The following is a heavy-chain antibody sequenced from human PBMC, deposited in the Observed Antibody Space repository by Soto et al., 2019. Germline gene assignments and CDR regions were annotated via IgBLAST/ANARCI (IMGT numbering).Heavy chain of an antibody. D-gene: IGHD2-21*02. CDR1: GLTFGSRA. J-gene: IGHJ6*02. CDR2: IGRRSDI. Sequence: GGSLRLSCVASGLTFGSRAMSWVRQAPGKGLEWVSSIGRRSDIYYADSVKGRFTISRDNAKNSVSLQMNSLRDEDTAVYYCAREETAWPLAYGLDVWGQGTTVTVSS. CDR3: AREETAWPLAYGLDV. V-gene: IGHV3-21*01.